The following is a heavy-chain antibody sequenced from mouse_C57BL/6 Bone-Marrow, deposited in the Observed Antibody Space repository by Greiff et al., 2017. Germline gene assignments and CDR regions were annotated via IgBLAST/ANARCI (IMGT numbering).Heavy chain of an antibody. CDR2: IYPGNSDT. CDR1: GYTFTSYW. Sequence: EVKLVESGTVLARPGASVKMSCKTSGYTFTSYWMHWVKQRPGQGLEWIGAIYPGNSDTSYNQKFKGKAKLTAVTSASTAYMELSSLTNEDSAVYYCTNYYGSSYGDVWGTGNTVTVSS. V-gene: IGHV1-5*01. J-gene: IGHJ1*03. CDR3: TNYYGSSYGDV. D-gene: IGHD1-1*01.